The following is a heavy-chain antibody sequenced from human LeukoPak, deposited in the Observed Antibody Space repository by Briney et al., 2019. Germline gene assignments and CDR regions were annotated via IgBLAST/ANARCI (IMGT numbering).Heavy chain of an antibody. CDR3: AREVRDCYNPYFDY. Sequence: SVKVSCKASGGTFSSYAISRVRQAPGQGLEWMGRIIPIFGIANYAQKFQGRVTITADKSTSTAYMELSSLRSEDTAVYYCAREVRDCYNPYFDYWGQGTLVTVSS. D-gene: IGHD5-24*01. J-gene: IGHJ4*02. CDR2: IIPIFGIA. CDR1: GGTFSSYA. V-gene: IGHV1-69*04.